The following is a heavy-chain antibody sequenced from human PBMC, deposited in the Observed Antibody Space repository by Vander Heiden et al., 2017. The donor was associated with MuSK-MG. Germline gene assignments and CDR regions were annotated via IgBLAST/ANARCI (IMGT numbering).Heavy chain of an antibody. D-gene: IGHD5-12*01. V-gene: IGHV3-15*01. CDR2: IKSKTDGGTT. CDR3: TTGYSGYDWGFDY. Sequence: EVQLVESGGGLVKPGGSSSLSCPPPGFTFSNAWMSWVRQAPGKGLEWVGRIKSKTDGGTTDYAAPVKGRFTISRDDSKNTLYLQMNSLKTEDTAVYYCTTGYSGYDWGFDYWGQGTLVTVSS. CDR1: GFTFSNAW. J-gene: IGHJ4*02.